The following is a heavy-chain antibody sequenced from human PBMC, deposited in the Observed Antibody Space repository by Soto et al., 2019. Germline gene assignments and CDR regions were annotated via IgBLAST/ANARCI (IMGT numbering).Heavy chain of an antibody. CDR1: EFTFSSYW. Sequence: EVQLVASGGGLVQPGGPLRLSCAASEFTFSSYWMHWVPQAPGKGLVWVSRINSDESSTNYADSVKGRFTISRDNAKNTLYLQMASLRAEDTAVYYCAKATLSSGWFDYRGQGTLVTVSS. J-gene: IGHJ4*02. CDR2: INSDESST. V-gene: IGHV3-74*01. CDR3: AKATLSSGWFDY. D-gene: IGHD6-19*01.